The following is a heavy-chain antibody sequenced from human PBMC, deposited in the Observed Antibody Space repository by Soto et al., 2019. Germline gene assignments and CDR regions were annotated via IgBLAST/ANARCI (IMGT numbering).Heavy chain of an antibody. D-gene: IGHD6-13*01. V-gene: IGHV3-30*18. CDR2: ISYDGSNK. Sequence: QVQLVESGGGVVQPGRSLRLSCAASGFTFSSYGMHWVRQAPGKGLEWVAVISYDGSNKYYADSVKGRFTISRDNSKNTLYLQMNSLRAEDTAVYYCAKEGPPGGQQPTPYYYYGMDVWGQGTTVTVSS. CDR1: GFTFSSYG. CDR3: AKEGPPGGQQPTPYYYYGMDV. J-gene: IGHJ6*02.